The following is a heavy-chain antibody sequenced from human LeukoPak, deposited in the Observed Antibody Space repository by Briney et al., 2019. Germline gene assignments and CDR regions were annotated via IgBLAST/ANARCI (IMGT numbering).Heavy chain of an antibody. D-gene: IGHD3-16*01. V-gene: IGHV1-8*01. CDR1: GYTFTSYD. J-gene: IGHJ6*03. CDR2: MNPNSGNT. CDR3: ARVNRGGAPWGYYYYMDV. Sequence: ASVKVSCKASGYTFTSYDINWVRQATGQGLEWMGWMNPNSGNTGYAQKFQGRVTMTRNTSISTAYMELSSLRSEDTAVYYCARVNRGGAPWGYYYYMDVWGKGTTVTISS.